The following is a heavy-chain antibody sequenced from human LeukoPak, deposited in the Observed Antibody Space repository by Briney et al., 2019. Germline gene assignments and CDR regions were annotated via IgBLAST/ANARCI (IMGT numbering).Heavy chain of an antibody. J-gene: IGHJ6*02. D-gene: IGHD3-10*01. CDR3: AGAGMIRGVARTYYYYGMDV. CDR1: GYTFTSYG. CDR2: ISAYNGHT. V-gene: IGHV1-18*01. Sequence: ASVKVSCKASGYTFTSYGISWVRQAPRQGLEWMGWISAYNGHTNYTQKFQDRVTMTTDTSTSTAYMELRSLRSDDTAVYFCAGAGMIRGVARTYYYYGMDVWGQGTTVTVSS.